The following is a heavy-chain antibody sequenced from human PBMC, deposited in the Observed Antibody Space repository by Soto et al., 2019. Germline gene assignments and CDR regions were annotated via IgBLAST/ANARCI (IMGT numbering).Heavy chain of an antibody. Sequence: PGGSLRLSCAASGFTFSSYGMHWVRQAPGKGLEWVAVIWYDGSNKYYADSVKGRFTISRDNSKNTLYLQMNSLRAEDTAVYYCARVLERAIFGVVTDWYGMDVWGQGTTVTSP. J-gene: IGHJ6*02. V-gene: IGHV3-33*01. CDR1: GFTFSSYG. D-gene: IGHD3-3*01. CDR2: IWYDGSNK. CDR3: ARVLERAIFGVVTDWYGMDV.